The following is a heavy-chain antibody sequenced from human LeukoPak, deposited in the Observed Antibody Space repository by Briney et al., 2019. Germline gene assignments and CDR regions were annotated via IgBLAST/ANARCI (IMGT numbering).Heavy chain of an antibody. CDR1: GFTFSSYA. CDR2: ISSSSSYI. D-gene: IGHD6-13*01. CDR3: ARGPRGAAAAHDY. J-gene: IGHJ4*02. Sequence: PGGSLRLSCAASGFTFSSYAMSWVRQAPGKGLEWVSSISSSSSYIYYADSVKGRFTISRDNAKNSLYLQMNSLRAEDTAVYYCARGPRGAAAAHDYWGQGTLVTVSS. V-gene: IGHV3-21*01.